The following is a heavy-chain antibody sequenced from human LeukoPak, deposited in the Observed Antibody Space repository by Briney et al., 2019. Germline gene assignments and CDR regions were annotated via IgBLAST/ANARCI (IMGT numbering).Heavy chain of an antibody. CDR2: IYYSGST. D-gene: IGHD1-1*01. CDR1: GGSISSYY. CDR3: AIVRESGSSLRYNWFDP. V-gene: IGHV4-59*01. J-gene: IGHJ5*02. Sequence: SETLSLTCTVSGGSISSYYWSWIRQPPGKGLEWIGYIYYSGSTNYNPSLKSRVTISVDTSKNQFSLKLSSVTAADTAVYYCAIVRESGSSLRYNWFDPWGQGTLVTVSS.